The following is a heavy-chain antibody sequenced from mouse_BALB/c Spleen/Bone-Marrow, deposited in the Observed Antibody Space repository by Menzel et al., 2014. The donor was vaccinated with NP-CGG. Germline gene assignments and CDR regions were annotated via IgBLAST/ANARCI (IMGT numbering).Heavy chain of an antibody. CDR2: ISGDGRYT. D-gene: IGHD2-4*01. CDR1: GFSFSNYG. J-gene: IGHJ3*01. V-gene: IGHV5-9-2*01. CDR3: ARHAYYDQTEVSFVY. Sequence: DVKLVESGGGPVKSGGSLKLSCAASGFSFSNYGMSWVRQTPEKRLEWVATISGDGRYTFYSDSVKGRFTISRDNAKNNLYLQLSSLRSEDTALYYCARHAYYDQTEVSFVYWGQGTLVTVSA.